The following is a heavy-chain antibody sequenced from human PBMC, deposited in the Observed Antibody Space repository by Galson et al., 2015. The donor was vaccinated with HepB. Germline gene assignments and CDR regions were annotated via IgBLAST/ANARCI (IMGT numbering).Heavy chain of an antibody. V-gene: IGHV3-30-3*01. CDR1: GFTFSSYA. J-gene: IGHJ3*02. Sequence: SLRLSCAASGFTFSSYAMHWVRQAPGKGLEWVAVISYDGSNKYYADSVKGRFTISRDNSKNTLYLQMNSLRAEDTAVYYCARPASFWSGYWDPVVGAFDIWGQGTMVTVSS. CDR2: ISYDGSNK. CDR3: ARPASFWSGYWDPVVGAFDI. D-gene: IGHD3-3*01.